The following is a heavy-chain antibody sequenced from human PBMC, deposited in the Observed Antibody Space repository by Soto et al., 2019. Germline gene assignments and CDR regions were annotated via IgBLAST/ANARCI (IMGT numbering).Heavy chain of an antibody. D-gene: IGHD3-3*01. CDR3: ARDLLHYDFWSGYSAYFYYGMEV. CDR2: ISDSGGTV. Sequence: LRLSCAASGCTFRSYEMNWVRQAPGQGLEWVSYISDSGGTVYYADSVKGRFTVSRDNAQNSVYLQMNSLRTEDTAVYYCARDLLHYDFWSGYSAYFYYGMEVRGPGTTVTDSS. V-gene: IGHV3-48*03. CDR1: GCTFRSYE. J-gene: IGHJ6*02.